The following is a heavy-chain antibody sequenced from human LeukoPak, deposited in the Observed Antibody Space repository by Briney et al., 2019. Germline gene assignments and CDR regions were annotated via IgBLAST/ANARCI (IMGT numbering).Heavy chain of an antibody. CDR3: TTDTLYYYDSSGYYSKYYFDY. CDR2: IKSKTDGGTT. CDR1: GFTFSSYG. D-gene: IGHD3-22*01. Sequence: GGSLRLSCAASGFTFSSYGMNWVRQAPGKGLEWVGRIKSKTDGGTTDYAAPVKGRFTISRDDSKNTLYLQMNSLKTEDTAVYYCTTDTLYYYDSSGYYSKYYFDYWGQGTLVTVSS. V-gene: IGHV3-15*07. J-gene: IGHJ4*02.